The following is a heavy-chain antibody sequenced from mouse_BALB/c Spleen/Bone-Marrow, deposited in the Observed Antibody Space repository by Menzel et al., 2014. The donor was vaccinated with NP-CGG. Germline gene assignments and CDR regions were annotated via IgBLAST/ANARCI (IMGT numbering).Heavy chain of an antibody. CDR1: GYTFTSYW. V-gene: IGHV1S41*01. CDR3: AYYGYDVNY. CDR2: IAPGSGST. Sequence: DLVKPGASVKLSCKASGYTFTSYWINWIKQRPGQGLEWIGRIAPGSGSTYYNEMFKGKAILTVDTSSSTAYIPLSSLSSEDSAVDFCAYYGYDVNYWGQGTTLTVSS. D-gene: IGHD2-14*01. J-gene: IGHJ2*01.